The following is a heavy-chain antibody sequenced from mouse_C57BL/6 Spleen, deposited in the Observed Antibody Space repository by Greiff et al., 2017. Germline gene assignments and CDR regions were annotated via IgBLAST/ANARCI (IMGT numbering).Heavy chain of an antibody. V-gene: IGHV1-26*01. CDR1: GYTFTDYY. D-gene: IGHD3-2*02. Sequence: EVQLQQSGPELVKPGASVKISCKASGYTFTDYYMNWVKQSHGKSLAWIGDINPNNGGTSYNQKFKGKATLTVDKSSSTAYMELRSLTSEDSAVYYCARGGSSGYFDYWGQGTTLTVSS. CDR3: ARGGSSGYFDY. J-gene: IGHJ2*01. CDR2: INPNNGGT.